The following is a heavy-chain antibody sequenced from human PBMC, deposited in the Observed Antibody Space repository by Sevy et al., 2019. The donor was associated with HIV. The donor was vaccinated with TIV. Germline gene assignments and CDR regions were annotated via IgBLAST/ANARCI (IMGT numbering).Heavy chain of an antibody. Sequence: GGSLRLSCAASGFTFSGSAMHWVRQASGKGLEWVGRIRSKANSYATAYAASVKGRFTISRDDSKNTAYLQMNSLKTEDTAVYYCTRLGRYYDRLGGVHVWGQGTTVTVSS. CDR2: IRSKANSYAT. V-gene: IGHV3-73*01. CDR1: GFTFSGSA. D-gene: IGHD3-22*01. CDR3: TRLGRYYDRLGGVHV. J-gene: IGHJ6*02.